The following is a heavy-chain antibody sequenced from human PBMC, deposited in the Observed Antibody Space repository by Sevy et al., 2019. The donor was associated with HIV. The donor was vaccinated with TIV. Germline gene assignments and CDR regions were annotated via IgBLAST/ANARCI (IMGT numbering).Heavy chain of an antibody. V-gene: IGHV3-30-3*01. CDR2: ISYDGSNK. Sequence: GGSLRLSCAASGFTFSSYAMHWVRQAPGKGLEWVAVISYDGSNKYYADSVKGRFTISRDNSKNTLYLQMNSPRAEDTAVYYCARDTATPGYGMDVWGQGTTVTVSS. J-gene: IGHJ6*02. CDR3: ARDTATPGYGMDV. CDR1: GFTFSSYA. D-gene: IGHD6-25*01.